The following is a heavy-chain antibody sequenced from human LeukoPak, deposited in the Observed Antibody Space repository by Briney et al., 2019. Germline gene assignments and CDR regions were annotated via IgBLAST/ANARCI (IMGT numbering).Heavy chain of an antibody. CDR1: GFTFSKDW. Sequence: GGSLRLSCADSGFTFSKDWMSWVRQAPGKGLEWVGRIKSKADGGTADYATPVKGRFTISRDDSKNTLYLQINSLKTEDTAVYYCTTYNDKDAFNIWGQGTMVTVSS. J-gene: IGHJ3*02. CDR3: TTYNDKDAFNI. V-gene: IGHV3-15*01. CDR2: IKSKADGGTA. D-gene: IGHD1-1*01.